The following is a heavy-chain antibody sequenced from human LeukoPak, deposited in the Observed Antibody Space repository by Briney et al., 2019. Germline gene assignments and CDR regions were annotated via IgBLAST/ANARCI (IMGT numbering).Heavy chain of an antibody. Sequence: KPSETLSLTCTVSGGSISSYYWSWIRQPPGKGLEWIGYIYYSGSTNYNPSLKSRVTISVDTSKNQFSLKLSSVTAADTAVYYCARSPSTDPQGITIFGVVIAPDAFDIWGQGTMVTVSS. CDR1: GGSISSYY. CDR3: ARSPSTDPQGITIFGVVIAPDAFDI. CDR2: IYYSGST. V-gene: IGHV4-59*01. D-gene: IGHD3-3*01. J-gene: IGHJ3*02.